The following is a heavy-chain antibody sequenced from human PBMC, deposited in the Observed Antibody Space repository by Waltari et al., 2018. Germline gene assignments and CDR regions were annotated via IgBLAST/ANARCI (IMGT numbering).Heavy chain of an antibody. V-gene: IGHV3-30*01. CDR3: ARDLWVDATNLLPFGY. CDR2: ISYDGSNK. J-gene: IGHJ4*02. CDR1: GFTFSSYA. Sequence: VQLVESGGNLVQPGGSLRLSCAASGFTFSSYAMHWVRQAPGKGLEWVAVISYDGSNKYYADSVKGRFTISRDNSKNTLYLQMNSLRAEDTAVYYCARDLWVDATNLLPFGYWGQGTLVTVSS. D-gene: IGHD3-16*01.